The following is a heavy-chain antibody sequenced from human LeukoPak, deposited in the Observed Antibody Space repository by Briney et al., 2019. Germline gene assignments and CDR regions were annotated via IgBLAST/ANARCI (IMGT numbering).Heavy chain of an antibody. Sequence: GGSLRLSCAASGFTFSSKTYWMHWVRHAPGKGLVWVSRINYDGTSTNYADSVKGRFTISRDNARDTLYLQMNSLRAEDTAVYYCARHTTDRPNLIGHWGQGTLVTVSS. CDR1: GFTFSSKTYW. CDR2: INYDGTST. J-gene: IGHJ4*02. CDR3: ARHTTDRPNLIGH. D-gene: IGHD6-6*01. V-gene: IGHV3-74*01.